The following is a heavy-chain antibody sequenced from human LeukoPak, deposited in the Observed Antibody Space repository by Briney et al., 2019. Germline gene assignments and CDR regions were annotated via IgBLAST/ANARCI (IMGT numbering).Heavy chain of an antibody. CDR2: IVVGSGNT. CDR3: AAAGYCSSTSCYGYYYYGMDV. V-gene: IGHV1-58*01. J-gene: IGHJ6*02. D-gene: IGHD2-2*01. CDR1: GFTFTSSA. Sequence: ASAKVSCKASGFTFTSSAVQWVRQARGQRLEWIGWIVVGSGNTNYAQKFQERVTITRDMSTSTAYMELSSLRSEDTAVYYCAAAGYCSSTSCYGYYYYGMDVWGQGTTVTVSS.